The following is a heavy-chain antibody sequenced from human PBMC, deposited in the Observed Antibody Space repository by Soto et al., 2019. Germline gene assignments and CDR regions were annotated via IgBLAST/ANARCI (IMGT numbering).Heavy chain of an antibody. J-gene: IGHJ6*02. CDR3: ARGYSDANLRYFDWFQWGYGMDV. Sequence: QVQLVQSGAEVKKPGASVKVSCKASGYTFTSYDINWVRQATGQGLEWMGWMNTNSGNTGYAQKFQGRVTMTRNTCISTAYIELSRLRSEDTAVYYCARGYSDANLRYFDWFQWGYGMDVWGQGTTVTGSS. D-gene: IGHD3-9*01. V-gene: IGHV1-8*01. CDR1: GYTFTSYD. CDR2: MNTNSGNT.